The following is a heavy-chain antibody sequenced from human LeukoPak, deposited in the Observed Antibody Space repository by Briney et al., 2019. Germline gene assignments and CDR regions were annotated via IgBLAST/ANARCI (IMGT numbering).Heavy chain of an antibody. V-gene: IGHV3-23*01. Sequence: GGSLRLSCAASGFTFSSYAMSWVRQAPGKGLEWVSAISGSGGSTYYADSVKGRCTISRDNSKNTLYLQMNSLRAEDTAVYYCAKDLRGIAVAGKGYWGQGTLVTVSS. CDR3: AKDLRGIAVAGKGY. D-gene: IGHD6-19*01. J-gene: IGHJ4*02. CDR2: ISGSGGST. CDR1: GFTFSSYA.